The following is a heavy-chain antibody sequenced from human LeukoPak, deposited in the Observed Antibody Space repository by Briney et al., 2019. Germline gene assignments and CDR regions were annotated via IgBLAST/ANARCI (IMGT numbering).Heavy chain of an antibody. CDR3: ARALGYCSGGSCTRGYNWFDP. Sequence: SETLSLTCTVSGGSISSGDYYWSWIRQPPGKGLEWIGSIYYGGSTYYNPSLKSRVTISVDTSMNQFSLKLSFVTTADTAVYYCARALGYCSGGSCTRGYNWFDPWGQGTLVTVSS. J-gene: IGHJ5*02. CDR1: GGSISSGDYY. V-gene: IGHV4-39*01. CDR2: IYYGGST. D-gene: IGHD2-15*01.